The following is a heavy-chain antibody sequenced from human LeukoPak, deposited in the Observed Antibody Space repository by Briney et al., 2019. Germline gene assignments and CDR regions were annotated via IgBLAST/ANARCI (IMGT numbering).Heavy chain of an antibody. CDR2: INPNSGGT. Sequence: ASVKVSCKASGYTFTGYYMHWVRQAPGQGREWMGWINPNSGGTNYAQKFQGRVTMTRDTSISTAYMELSRLRSDDTAVKYCARASGAVAVFDYWGQGTLVTVSS. CDR1: GYTFTGYY. J-gene: IGHJ4*02. V-gene: IGHV1-2*02. CDR3: ARASGAVAVFDY. D-gene: IGHD6-19*01.